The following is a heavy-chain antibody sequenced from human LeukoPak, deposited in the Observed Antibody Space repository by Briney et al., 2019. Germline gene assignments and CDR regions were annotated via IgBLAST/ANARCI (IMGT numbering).Heavy chain of an antibody. J-gene: IGHJ4*02. CDR1: GFTFSSYA. Sequence: GGSLRLSCAASGFTFSSYAMSWVRQAPGKGLEWVSAISGSGGSTSYADSVKGRFTISRDNSQNTLYLQMNSLRAEDTAVYYCAKRGTSGSYSFGYWGQGTLVTVSS. CDR3: AKRGTSGSYSFGY. V-gene: IGHV3-23*01. D-gene: IGHD1-26*01. CDR2: ISGSGGST.